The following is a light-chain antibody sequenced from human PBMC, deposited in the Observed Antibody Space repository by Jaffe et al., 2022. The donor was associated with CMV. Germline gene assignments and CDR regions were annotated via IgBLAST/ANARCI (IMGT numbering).Light chain of an antibody. CDR2: LNSDGSH. CDR1: SGHSSYA. Sequence: QLVLTQSPSASASLGASVTLTCTLSSGHSSYAIAWHQQQPEKGPRYLMRLNSDGSHSTGVGIPDRFSGSSSGAERYLTISSLQSEDEADYYCQTWDTDIVIFGGGTKLTVL. J-gene: IGLJ2*01. CDR3: QTWDTDIVI. V-gene: IGLV4-69*01.